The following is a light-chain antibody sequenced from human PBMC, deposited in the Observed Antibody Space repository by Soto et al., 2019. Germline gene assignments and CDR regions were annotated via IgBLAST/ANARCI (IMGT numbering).Light chain of an antibody. CDR2: EDN. V-gene: IGLV6-57*02. Sequence: NFVLTQPHSVSEAPGKTVTISCTGSSGSIASNYVQWYQQRPGSAPTTVIYEDNKRPSGVPDRFSGSIDRSSNSASLIISGLKTEDEADYYCQSHDSSNVVFGGGTKLTV. CDR3: QSHDSSNVV. J-gene: IGLJ2*01. CDR1: SGSIASNY.